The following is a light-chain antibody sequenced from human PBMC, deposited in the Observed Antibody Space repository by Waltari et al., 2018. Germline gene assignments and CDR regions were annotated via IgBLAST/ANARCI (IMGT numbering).Light chain of an antibody. V-gene: IGLV2-23*02. J-gene: IGLJ1*01. CDR2: EVI. CDR3: CSYAGSGTYV. CDR1: TSDVGNYNL. Sequence: QSALTQPASVSGTPGQSITISCTGTTSDVGNYNLVSWYQQPPGKAPKFMIFEVIKRASGVSDRFSGSKSGNSASLTLSGLQAEDEADYYCCSYAGSGTYVFGTGTKVTVL.